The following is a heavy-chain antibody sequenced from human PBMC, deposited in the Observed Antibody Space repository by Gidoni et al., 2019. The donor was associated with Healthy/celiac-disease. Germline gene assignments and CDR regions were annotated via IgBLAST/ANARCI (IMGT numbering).Heavy chain of an antibody. CDR2: IDHSRST. CDR1: GGCISSSNW. CDR3: ARGGTDYGDYGDY. D-gene: IGHD4-17*01. J-gene: IGHJ4*02. Sequence: QVQLQESGPGLGKPAGTQYLTGDVSGGCISSSNWWSWVRQPPGKGLELIGEIDHSRSTNYNPSLKSRVTISVDKSTNQFSLTLSSVTAADTAVYYCARGGTDYGDYGDYWGQGTLVPFSS. V-gene: IGHV4-4*02.